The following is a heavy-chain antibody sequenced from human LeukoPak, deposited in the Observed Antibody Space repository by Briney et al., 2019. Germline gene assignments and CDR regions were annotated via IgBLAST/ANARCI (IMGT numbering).Heavy chain of an antibody. J-gene: IGHJ3*02. Sequence: GGSLRLSCTASGFTFCSYSMNWVRQAPGKGLEWVSSISSSSSYIYYADSVKGRFTISRDNAKNSLYLQMNSLRAEDTAVYYCARGDYCSGGSCYFSAFDIWGQGTMVTASS. CDR1: GFTFCSYS. D-gene: IGHD2-15*01. V-gene: IGHV3-21*01. CDR2: ISSSSSYI. CDR3: ARGDYCSGGSCYFSAFDI.